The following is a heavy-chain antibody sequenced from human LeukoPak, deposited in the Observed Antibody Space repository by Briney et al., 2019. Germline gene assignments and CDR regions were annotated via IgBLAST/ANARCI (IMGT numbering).Heavy chain of an antibody. CDR2: IYSGGST. D-gene: IGHD6-13*01. CDR3: ARDSARKAAAGTRYYYGMDV. Sequence: GGSLKLSCTASGFTVSSNYMSWVRQAPGKGLEWVSVIYSGGSTYSADSGKGRFTISRDNSKNTLYLQMNSLSAEDTAVYYCARDSARKAAAGTRYYYGMDVWGQGTTVTVSS. V-gene: IGHV3-53*01. CDR1: GFTVSSNY. J-gene: IGHJ6*02.